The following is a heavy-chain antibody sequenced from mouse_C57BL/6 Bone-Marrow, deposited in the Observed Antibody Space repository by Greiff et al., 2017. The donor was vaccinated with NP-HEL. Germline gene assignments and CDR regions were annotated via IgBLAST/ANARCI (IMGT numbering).Heavy chain of an antibody. V-gene: IGHV5-6*01. CDR1: GFTFSSYG. Sequence: EVQLVESGGDLVKPGGSLKLSCAASGFTFSSYGLSWVRQTPDKRLEWVATISSGGSYTYYPHSVKGRFPISRDNAKNTLILQMSILNSENTAMYYCARLFITTVVAYYAMDYWGQGTSVTVSS. CDR3: ARLFITTVVAYYAMDY. D-gene: IGHD1-1*01. J-gene: IGHJ4*01. CDR2: ISSGGSYT.